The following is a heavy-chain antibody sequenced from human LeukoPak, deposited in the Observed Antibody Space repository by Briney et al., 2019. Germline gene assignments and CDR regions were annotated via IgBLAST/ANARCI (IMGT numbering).Heavy chain of an antibody. V-gene: IGHV4-59*01. J-gene: IGHJ4*02. D-gene: IGHD3-22*01. CDR3: ARLSGYSSGHYFSDY. CDR2: IYYRGST. Sequence: SETLSLTCTVSGGSISSDYWSWIRQPPGKGLEWIGYIYYRGSTNYNPSLKSRVTISVDTSKNQFSLKLSSVTAADTAVYYCARLSGYSSGHYFSDYWGQGTLVTVSS. CDR1: GGSISSDY.